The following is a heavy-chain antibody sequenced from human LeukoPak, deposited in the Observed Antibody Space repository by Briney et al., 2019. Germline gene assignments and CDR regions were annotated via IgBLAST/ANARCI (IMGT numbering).Heavy chain of an antibody. CDR2: ISAYNGNT. J-gene: IGHJ4*02. CDR1: GYTFTSYG. CDR3: ARVRDGRPPDY. D-gene: IGHD5-24*01. V-gene: IGHV1-18*04. Sequence: VASVKVSCKASGYTFTSYGISWVRQAPGQGLEWTGWISAYNGNTNYAQKLQGRVTMTTDTSTSTAYMELRSLRSDDTAVYYCARVRDGRPPDYWGQGTLVTVSS.